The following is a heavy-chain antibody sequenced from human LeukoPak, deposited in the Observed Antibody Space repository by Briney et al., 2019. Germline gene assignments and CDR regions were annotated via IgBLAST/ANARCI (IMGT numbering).Heavy chain of an antibody. CDR3: ARGIWFGGLSTFDY. CDR2: IYSGGST. J-gene: IGHJ4*02. CDR1: GFTVSSNY. Sequence: GGSLRLSCAASGFTVSSNYMSWVRQAPGKGLEWVSVIYSGGSTYYADSVKGRFTISRDNSKNTLYLQMNSLRAEDTAVYYCARGIWFGGLSTFDYGGQGTLVTVSS. V-gene: IGHV3-53*01. D-gene: IGHD3-10*01.